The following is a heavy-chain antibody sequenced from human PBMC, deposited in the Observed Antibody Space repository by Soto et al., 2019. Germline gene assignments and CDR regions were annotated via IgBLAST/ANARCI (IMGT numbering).Heavy chain of an antibody. CDR3: AREIAAAGNWFDP. CDR2: IYYSGST. D-gene: IGHD6-13*01. J-gene: IGHJ5*02. CDR1: GGSISSYY. V-gene: IGHV4-59*01. Sequence: SETLSLTSTVSGGSISSYYWSWIRQPPGKGLEWIGYIYYSGSTNYNPSLKSRVTISVDTSKNQFSLKLSSVTAADTAVYYCAREIAAAGNWFDPWGQGTLVTVSS.